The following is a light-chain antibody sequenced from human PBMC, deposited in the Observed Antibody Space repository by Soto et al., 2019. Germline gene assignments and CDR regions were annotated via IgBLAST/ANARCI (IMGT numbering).Light chain of an antibody. CDR3: SSYTSSSTPYV. Sequence: QSALTQPASVSGSPGQSITISCTGTSSDVGGYNYVSWYQQHPGKAPKLMIYEVSNRPSGVSNRFSGSKSGNTHSLTISGXXXXXXXXXYCSSYTSSSTPYVFGTGTKVTV. CDR1: SSDVGGYNY. V-gene: IGLV2-14*01. CDR2: EVS. J-gene: IGLJ1*01.